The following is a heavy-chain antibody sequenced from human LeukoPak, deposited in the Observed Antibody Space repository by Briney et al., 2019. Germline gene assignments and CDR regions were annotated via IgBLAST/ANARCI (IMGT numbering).Heavy chain of an antibody. V-gene: IGHV3-23*01. D-gene: IGHD5-12*01. J-gene: IGHJ4*02. CDR1: GLTFRNQP. CDR3: AREFAFGNILTRIKRGIDY. Sequence: PGGSLRLSCGASGLTFRNQPMTWARQTPEKGRDWVSTVSASGDSTYFADFVKGRFAISRDNSKSVLYLEMNGLRVEDTVVYYCAREFAFGNILTRIKRGIDYWGQGSLVIVSS. CDR2: VSASGDST.